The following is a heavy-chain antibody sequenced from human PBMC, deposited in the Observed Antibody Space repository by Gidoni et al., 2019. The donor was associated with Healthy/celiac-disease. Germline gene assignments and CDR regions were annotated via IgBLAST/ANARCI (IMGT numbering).Heavy chain of an antibody. Sequence: QVQLQESGPGLVKPSETLSLTCTVSGVSISSYYWSWIRQPAGKGLEWIGRIYTSGSTNYNPSLKSRVTMSVDTSKNQFSLKLSSVTAADTAVYYCARDWPLLPTFGGVIAPLDAFDIWGQGTMVTVSS. V-gene: IGHV4-4*07. CDR2: IYTSGST. D-gene: IGHD3-16*02. J-gene: IGHJ3*02. CDR1: GVSISSYY. CDR3: ARDWPLLPTFGGVIAPLDAFDI.